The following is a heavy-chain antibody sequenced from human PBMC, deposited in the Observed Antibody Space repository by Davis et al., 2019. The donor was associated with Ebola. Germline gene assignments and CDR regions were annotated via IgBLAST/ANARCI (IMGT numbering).Heavy chain of an antibody. V-gene: IGHV6-1*01. CDR2: TYYNSKWYH. Sequence: PSETLSLTCAISGDSVSVNSGGWNWIRQSPSGGLEWLGRTYYNSKWYHDYAVSVKSRITINPDTSKNQLSLQLNSVTPEDTAVYYCVRGWLRSKFDYWGQGTLVTVSS. CDR1: GDSVSVNSGG. CDR3: VRGWLRSKFDY. D-gene: IGHD5-12*01. J-gene: IGHJ4*02.